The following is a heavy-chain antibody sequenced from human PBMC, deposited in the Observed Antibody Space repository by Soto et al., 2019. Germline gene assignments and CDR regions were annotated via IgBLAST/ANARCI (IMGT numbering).Heavy chain of an antibody. Sequence: QVQLVQSGAEVKKPGSSVKVSCKASGGTFSSYTISWVRQAPGQGLAWMGRIIPILGIANYAQKFQGRVRITADKSTSAAYMELSSLRSEDTAVYYCAIGWDGEVAATPLDFWGQGTLVTVSS. D-gene: IGHD2-15*01. CDR3: AIGWDGEVAATPLDF. J-gene: IGHJ4*02. CDR2: IIPILGIA. V-gene: IGHV1-69*02. CDR1: GGTFSSYT.